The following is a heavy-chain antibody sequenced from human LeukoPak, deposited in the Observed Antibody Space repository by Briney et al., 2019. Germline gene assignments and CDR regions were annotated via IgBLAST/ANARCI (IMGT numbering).Heavy chain of an antibody. CDR3: ARGDSFVATPLDY. J-gene: IGHJ4*02. V-gene: IGHV4-30-4*08. CDR1: GGSISSGDYY. Sequence: PSETLSLTCTVSGGSISSGDYYWSWIRQPPGKGLEWIGYIYYSGSTYYNPSLKSRVTISVDTSKNQFSLKLSSVTAADTAVYYCARGDSFVATPLDYWGQGTLVTVSS. CDR2: IYYSGST. D-gene: IGHD5-12*01.